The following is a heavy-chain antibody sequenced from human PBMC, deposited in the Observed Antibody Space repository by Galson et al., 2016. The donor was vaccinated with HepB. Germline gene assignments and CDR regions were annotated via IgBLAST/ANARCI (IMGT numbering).Heavy chain of an antibody. Sequence: ETLSLTCSVSGISVSDFFCNWVRQAPGKGLEWIGVSHSTKSTHYSLSLKSRVTISLDTSKNQFSLSLSSLTAADTALYFCARVAQVPYWNIDYWGRGTLVAVSS. CDR2: SHSTKST. V-gene: IGHV4-59*02. CDR3: ARVAQVPYWNIDY. CDR1: GISVSDFF. D-gene: IGHD1/OR15-1a*01. J-gene: IGHJ4*02.